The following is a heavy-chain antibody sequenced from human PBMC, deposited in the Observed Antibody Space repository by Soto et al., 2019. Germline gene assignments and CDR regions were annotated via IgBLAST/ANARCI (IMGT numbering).Heavy chain of an antibody. D-gene: IGHD3-3*01. CDR1: GGSISSSSYY. J-gene: IGHJ4*02. V-gene: IGHV4-39*01. CDR2: IYYSGST. CDR3: ARVIDDFWSGYGIDY. Sequence: SETLSLTXTVSGGSISSSSYYWGWIRQPPGKGLEWIGSIYYSGSTYYNPSLKSRVTISVDTSKNQFSLKLSSVTAADTAVYYCARVIDDFWSGYGIDYWGQGTRVTVSA.